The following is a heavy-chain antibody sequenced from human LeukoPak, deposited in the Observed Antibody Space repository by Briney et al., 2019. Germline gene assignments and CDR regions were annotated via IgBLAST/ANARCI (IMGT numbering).Heavy chain of an antibody. J-gene: IGHJ6*03. CDR2: INHSGST. CDR1: GGSFSGYY. Sequence: PSETLSLTCAVYGGSFSGYYWSWIRQPPGKGLEWIGEINHSGSTNYNPSLKSLVTISVDTSKNQFSLKLSSVTAADTAVYYCARGPRYFDWLGNYYYYMDVWGKGTTVTVSS. D-gene: IGHD3-9*01. V-gene: IGHV4-34*01. CDR3: ARGPRYFDWLGNYYYYMDV.